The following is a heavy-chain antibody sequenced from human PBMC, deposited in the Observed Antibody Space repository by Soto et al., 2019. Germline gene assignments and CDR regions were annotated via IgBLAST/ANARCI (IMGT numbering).Heavy chain of an antibody. Sequence: QITLKESGPPLVKPTQTLTLTCTFSGFSLSTSGVGVGWIRQPPGKALEWLALIYWDADKRYSPSLRSRLTITKDTSKNQVVLTMTNVDPVDTATYYCAHRRSPSAVFDYWGQGTLVTVSS. CDR2: IYWDADK. V-gene: IGHV2-5*02. CDR1: GFSLSTSGVG. CDR3: AHRRSPSAVFDY. J-gene: IGHJ4*02.